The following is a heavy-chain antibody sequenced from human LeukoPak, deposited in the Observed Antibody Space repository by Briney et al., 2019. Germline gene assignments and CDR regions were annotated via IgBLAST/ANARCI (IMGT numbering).Heavy chain of an antibody. CDR2: INPSGGST. Sequence: ASVKVSCKASGYTFTGYYMHWVRQAPGQGLEWMGIINPSGGSTSYAQKFQGRVTMTRDMSTSTVYMELSSLRSEDTAVYYCARYCSGGSCYIDAFDIWGQGTMVTVSS. V-gene: IGHV1-46*01. D-gene: IGHD2-15*01. CDR3: ARYCSGGSCYIDAFDI. CDR1: GYTFTGYY. J-gene: IGHJ3*02.